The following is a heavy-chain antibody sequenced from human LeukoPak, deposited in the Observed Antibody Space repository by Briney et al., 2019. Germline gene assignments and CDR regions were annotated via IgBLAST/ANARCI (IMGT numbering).Heavy chain of an antibody. CDR1: GYTFTGYY. V-gene: IGHV1-2*02. Sequence: GASVKVSCKASGYTFTGYYMHWVRQAPGQGLEWMGWINPNSGGTNYAQKFQGRVTMTRDTSISTAYMELSSLRSEDTAVYYCARQITIFGVVRFGWFDPWGQGTLVTVSS. J-gene: IGHJ5*02. D-gene: IGHD3-3*01. CDR2: INPNSGGT. CDR3: ARQITIFGVVRFGWFDP.